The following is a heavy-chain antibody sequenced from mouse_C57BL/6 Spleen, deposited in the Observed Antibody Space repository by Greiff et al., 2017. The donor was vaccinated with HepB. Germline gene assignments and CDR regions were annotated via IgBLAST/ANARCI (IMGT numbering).Heavy chain of an antibody. CDR1: GYTFTSYW. V-gene: IGHV1-53*01. CDR3: ARERLYGSSYVGYFDV. J-gene: IGHJ1*03. D-gene: IGHD1-1*01. CDR2: INPSNGGT. Sequence: QVQLKQPGTELVKPGASVKLSCKASGYTFTSYWMHWVKQRPGQGLEWIGNINPSNGGTNYNEKFKSKATLTVDKSSSTAYMQLSSLTSEDSAVYYCARERLYGSSYVGYFDVWGTGTTVTVSS.